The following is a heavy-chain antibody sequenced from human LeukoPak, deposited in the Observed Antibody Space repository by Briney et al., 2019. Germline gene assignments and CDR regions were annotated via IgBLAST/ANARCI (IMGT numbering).Heavy chain of an antibody. Sequence: SETLSLTCTVSGDSITSSDYYCDWIRQSPGKGLEWIGDTNSKGGTYYNPSLKSRVTMSVDTSKNQFSLKLSSVTAADTAVYYCARHTRGNNWFDPWGQGTLVTVSS. V-gene: IGHV4-39*01. J-gene: IGHJ5*02. CDR2: TNSKGGT. CDR1: GDSITSSDYY. CDR3: ARHTRGNNWFDP. D-gene: IGHD1-1*01.